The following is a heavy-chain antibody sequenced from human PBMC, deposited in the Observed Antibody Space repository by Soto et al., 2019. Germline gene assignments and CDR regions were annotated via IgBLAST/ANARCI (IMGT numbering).Heavy chain of an antibody. CDR3: ARVYDFWSGYYGSNWFDP. J-gene: IGHJ5*02. CDR1: GYTFTSYG. D-gene: IGHD3-3*01. Sequence: PSVKVSCKASGYTFTSYGISWVRQAPGQGLEWMGWISAYNGNTNYAQKLQGRVTMTTDTSTSTAYMELRSLRSDDTAVYYCARVYDFWSGYYGSNWFDPWGQGTLVTVSS. V-gene: IGHV1-18*01. CDR2: ISAYNGNT.